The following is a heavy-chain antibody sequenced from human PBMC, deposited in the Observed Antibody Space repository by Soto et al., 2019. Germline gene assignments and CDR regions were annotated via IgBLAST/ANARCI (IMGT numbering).Heavy chain of an antibody. D-gene: IGHD3-10*01. Sequence: PGGSLRLSCAASGFTFSVYAMHWVRQAPGKGLEWVAVISYDGRNKYYADSVKGRFSISRDDSKNTLYLQMNSLRAEDTAVYYCAREFGPTETWGRGTMVTVYS. J-gene: IGHJ5*02. CDR2: ISYDGRNK. CDR1: GFTFSVYA. V-gene: IGHV3-30*03. CDR3: AREFGPTET.